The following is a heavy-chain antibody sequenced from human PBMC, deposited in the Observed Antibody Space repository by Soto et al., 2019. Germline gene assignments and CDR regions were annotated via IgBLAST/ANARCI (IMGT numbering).Heavy chain of an antibody. CDR2: IIPIFGTA. J-gene: IGHJ6*02. CDR3: ARGPRSYKWNGGSHSYGMDV. D-gene: IGHD1-20*01. Sequence: SVKVSCKASGGTFSSYAISWVRQAPGQGLEWMGGIIPIFGTANYAQKFQGRDRITADKSTSTAYMELSSLRSEDTAAYYCARGPRSYKWNGGSHSYGMDVWGQGTTVTVSS. V-gene: IGHV1-69*06. CDR1: GGTFSSYA.